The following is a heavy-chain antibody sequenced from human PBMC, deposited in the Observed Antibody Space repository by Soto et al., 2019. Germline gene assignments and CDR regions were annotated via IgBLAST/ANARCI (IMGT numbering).Heavy chain of an antibody. D-gene: IGHD4-17*01. J-gene: IGHJ6*02. CDR2: LSASGGSP. CDR1: GVRFNNYA. Sequence: SLRLSCAASGVRFNNYALSWVRHAPCKGLEWVSTLSASGGSPSYVDSVKGRFTISRDNSKNTLYLQMNSPRVDDSAIYFCAKPASVTTTYSPHGIHVWGQATTVTLSS. CDR3: AKPASVTTTYSPHGIHV. V-gene: IGHV3-23*01.